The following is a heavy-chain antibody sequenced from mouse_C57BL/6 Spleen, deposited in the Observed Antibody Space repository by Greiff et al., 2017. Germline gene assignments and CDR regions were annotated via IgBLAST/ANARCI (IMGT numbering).Heavy chain of an antibody. CDR3: ARRCNSPPLYWYFDV. D-gene: IGHD2-1*01. J-gene: IGHJ1*03. CDR1: GYTFTSYW. V-gene: IGHV1-61*01. Sequence: VQLQQPGAELVRPGSSVKLSCKASGYTFTSYWMDWVKQRPGQGLEWIGNIYPSDSETHYNQKFKDKATLTVDKSSSTAYMQLSSLTSEDSAVYDCARRCNSPPLYWYFDVWGTGTTVTVSS. CDR2: IYPSDSET.